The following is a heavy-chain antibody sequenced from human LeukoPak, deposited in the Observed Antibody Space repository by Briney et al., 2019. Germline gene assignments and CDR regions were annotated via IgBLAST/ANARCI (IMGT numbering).Heavy chain of an antibody. Sequence: GGSLRLSCAASGFTFSSYAMHWVRQAPGKGLEWVAVISYDGSNKYYADSVKGRFTISRDNSKSTLYLQMNSLRAEDTAVYYCASAIAAAGIIDYWGQGTPVTVSS. CDR3: ASAIAAAGIIDY. CDR1: GFTFSSYA. V-gene: IGHV3-30-3*01. D-gene: IGHD6-13*01. CDR2: ISYDGSNK. J-gene: IGHJ4*02.